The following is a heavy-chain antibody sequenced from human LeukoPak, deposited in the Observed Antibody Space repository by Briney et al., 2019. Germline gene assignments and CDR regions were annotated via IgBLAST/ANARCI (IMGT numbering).Heavy chain of an antibody. Sequence: GGSLRLSCAASGFTFSSYGMHWVRQAPGKGLEWVAFIRYDGTNQYYADSVKGRFTISRDNSKNTLYLQMNSLRAEDTAVHYCATAGWXXTMTPXFXYWGQGXLVTV. CDR3: ATAGWXXTMTPXFXY. D-gene: IGHD3-22*01. CDR1: GFTFSSYG. V-gene: IGHV3-30*02. J-gene: IGHJ4*02. CDR2: IRYDGTNQ.